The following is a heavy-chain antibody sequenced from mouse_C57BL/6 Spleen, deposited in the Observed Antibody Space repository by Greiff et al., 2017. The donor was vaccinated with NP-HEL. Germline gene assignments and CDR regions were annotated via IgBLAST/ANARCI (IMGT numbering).Heavy chain of an antibody. CDR2: IYPRSGNT. J-gene: IGHJ1*03. D-gene: IGHD2-5*01. CDR1: GYTFTSYG. CDR3: ARGSNYEYFDV. V-gene: IGHV1-81*01. Sequence: VQLQQSGAELARPGASVKLSCKASGYTFTSYGISWVKQRTGQGLEWIGEIYPRSGNTYYNEKFKGKATLTADKSSSTAYMELRSLTSEDSAVYFCARGSNYEYFDVWGTGTTVTVSS.